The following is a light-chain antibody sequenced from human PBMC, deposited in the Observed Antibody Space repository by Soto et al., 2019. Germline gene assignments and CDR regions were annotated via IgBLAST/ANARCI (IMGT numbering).Light chain of an antibody. CDR1: SSDVGGYNY. J-gene: IGLJ1*01. V-gene: IGLV2-14*01. CDR2: DVT. CDR3: SSYTSSSTPYV. Sequence: QSALTQPASVSGSPGQSITISCTGTSSDVGGYNYVSWYQQHPVKAPKLMIYDVTNRPSGVSDRFSGSKSGNTASLTISGLQSEDEDDYYCSSYTSSSTPYVFGTGTKVTV.